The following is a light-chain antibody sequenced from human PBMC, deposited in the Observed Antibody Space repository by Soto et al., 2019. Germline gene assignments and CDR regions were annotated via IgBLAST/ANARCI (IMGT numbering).Light chain of an antibody. CDR2: GAS. CDR3: QQYNNGPPIT. V-gene: IGKV3-15*01. J-gene: IGKJ5*01. CDR1: QSVLSN. Sequence: ERVRPQSKTTLSVAAGERSTLSCRVSQSVLSNFAWYQQQPGQAPRLLIYGASTRATGIPARFSGSGSGTEFTLTISSLQSEDFAVYYCQQYNNGPPITFGQGTRLEI.